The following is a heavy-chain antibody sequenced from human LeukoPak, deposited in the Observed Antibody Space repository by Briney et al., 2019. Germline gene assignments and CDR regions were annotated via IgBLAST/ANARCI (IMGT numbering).Heavy chain of an antibody. J-gene: IGHJ4*02. CDR2: MSHSGST. V-gene: IGHV4-38-2*02. CDR1: DYSISSGYH. CDR3: ARDLMVWVFRGWSFDY. Sequence: SETLSLTCAVSDYSISSGYHWAWIRQSPGKGLEWIGSMSHSGSTYYNPSLKSRVTISVDTSKNQFSVKLSSVSAADTAVYYCARDLMVWVFRGWSFDYWGQGTLVTVSS. D-gene: IGHD6-19*01.